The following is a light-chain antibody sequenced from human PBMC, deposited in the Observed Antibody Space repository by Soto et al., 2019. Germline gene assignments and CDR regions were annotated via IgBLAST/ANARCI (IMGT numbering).Light chain of an antibody. CDR3: QEYNVWPLT. V-gene: IGKV3-15*01. CDR2: VAS. J-gene: IGKJ4*01. CDR1: QSVSSN. Sequence: EIVMTQSPATLSVSPGERATLSCRASQSVSSNLAWYQQKPGQTPKLLIYVASTRATGIPARFSGSGSGTGFPSTISSPQFEDFAVFYCQEYNVWPLTFGGGTKVEFK.